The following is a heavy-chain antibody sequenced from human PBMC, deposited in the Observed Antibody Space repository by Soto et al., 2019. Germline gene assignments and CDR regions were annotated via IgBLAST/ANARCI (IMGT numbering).Heavy chain of an antibody. J-gene: IGHJ4*02. Sequence: GGSLRLSCAASGFTFSSYGMHWVRQAPGKGLEWVAVISYDGSNKYYADSVKGRFTISRDNSKNTLYLQMNSLRAEDTAVYYCARDGSSGSYYGSFDYWGQGTLVTVSS. CDR3: ARDGSSGSYYGSFDY. CDR1: GFTFSSYG. D-gene: IGHD1-26*01. CDR2: ISYDGSNK. V-gene: IGHV3-30*03.